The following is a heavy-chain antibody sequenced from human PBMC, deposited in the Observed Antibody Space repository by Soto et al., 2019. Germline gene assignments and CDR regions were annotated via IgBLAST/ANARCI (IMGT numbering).Heavy chain of an antibody. D-gene: IGHD6-13*01. V-gene: IGHV1-69*01. CDR3: ARDEAAASTSGRDV. J-gene: IGHJ6*02. Sequence: QVQLVQSGAEVKKPGYSVKVSCKASGGTFSTYGINWVRQAPGQGLEWMGGIIPIFDTTNYAQKFQGKFTFTADESTSTVYMELSSLRSEYTAVYYSARDEAAASTSGRDVWGHGTTVTVSS. CDR1: GGTFSTYG. CDR2: IIPIFDTT.